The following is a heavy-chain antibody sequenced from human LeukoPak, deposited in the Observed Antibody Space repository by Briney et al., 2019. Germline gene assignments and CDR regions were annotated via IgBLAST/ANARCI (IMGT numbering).Heavy chain of an antibody. V-gene: IGHV4-39*01. J-gene: IGHJ4*02. CDR1: GVSISSSNSY. CDR3: ARQSGSGLFILP. Sequence: SETLSLTCTVSGVSISSSNSYWGWIRQPPGKGLEWIGSIYYSGNTYYNASLKSQVSISIDTSKNQFSLKLTSVTAADTAVYYCARQSGSGLFILPGGQGTLVTVSS. CDR2: IYYSGNT. D-gene: IGHD3/OR15-3a*01.